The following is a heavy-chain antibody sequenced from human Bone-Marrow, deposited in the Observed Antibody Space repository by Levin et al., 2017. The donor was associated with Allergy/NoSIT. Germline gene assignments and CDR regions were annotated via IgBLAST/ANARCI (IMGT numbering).Heavy chain of an antibody. CDR3: AKDPRLLTITSWFDP. CDR1: GGTFNTYA. Sequence: GASVKVSCKASGGTFNTYAISWVRQAPGQGLEWMGGIIPLFGTTKYAQKFQGRVTFTADESTNTAYMDLSSLTSEDTAVYFCAKDPRLLTITSWFDPWGQGTLVTVSS. J-gene: IGHJ5*02. CDR2: IIPLFGTT. D-gene: IGHD4-11*01. V-gene: IGHV1-69*13.